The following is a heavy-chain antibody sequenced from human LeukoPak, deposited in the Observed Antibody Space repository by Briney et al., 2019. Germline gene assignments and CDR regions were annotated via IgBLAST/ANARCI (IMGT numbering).Heavy chain of an antibody. CDR2: IYYSGST. CDR1: GGSISSYY. CDR3: ASSIAAAGMTLDFDY. D-gene: IGHD6-13*01. V-gene: IGHV4-59*01. Sequence: SETLSLTCTVSGGSISSYYWSWIRQPPGKGLEWIGYIYYSGSTNYNHSLKSRVTISVDTSKNQFSLKLSSVTAADTAVYYCASSIAAAGMTLDFDYWGQGTLVTVSS. J-gene: IGHJ4*02.